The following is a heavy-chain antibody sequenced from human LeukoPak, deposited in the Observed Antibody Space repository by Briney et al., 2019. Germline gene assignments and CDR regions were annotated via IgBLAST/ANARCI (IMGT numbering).Heavy chain of an antibody. Sequence: KPSETLSLTCTVSGGSISSGSYYWGWIRQPPGKGLEWIGTIYYSGTTYYNPSLKSRVTMSVDTSKNQFSLKLSSVTAADTAVYYCARKLARSNWFDPWGQGTLVTVSS. CDR3: ARKLARSNWFDP. J-gene: IGHJ5*02. D-gene: IGHD3-10*01. CDR1: GGSISSGSYY. V-gene: IGHV4-39*01. CDR2: IYYSGTT.